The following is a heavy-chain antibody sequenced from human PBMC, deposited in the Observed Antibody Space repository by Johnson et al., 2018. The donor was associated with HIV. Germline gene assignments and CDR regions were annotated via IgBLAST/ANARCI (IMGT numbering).Heavy chain of an antibody. V-gene: IGHV3-11*04. CDR1: GFTFDDYA. Sequence: VQLVESGGGLVKPGRSLRLSCAASGFTFDDYAMSWIRQAPGKGLEWVSYISSSDGTKNYADSVKGRFTISRDNSKNTLYLQMNSLSAEDTAVYYCARDQWIQLWRAAFDIWGQGTMVTVSS. J-gene: IGHJ3*02. D-gene: IGHD5-18*01. CDR2: ISSSDGTK. CDR3: ARDQWIQLWRAAFDI.